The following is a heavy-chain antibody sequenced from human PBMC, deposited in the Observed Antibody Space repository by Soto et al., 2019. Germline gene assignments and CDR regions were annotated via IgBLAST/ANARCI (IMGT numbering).Heavy chain of an antibody. Sequence: PSETLSLTCAVYGGSFSGYYWSWIRQPPVKGLEWIGEINHSGSTNYNPSLKSRVTISVDTSKNQFSLKLSSVTAADTAVYYCASVPSTVVTRMYGMDVWGQGTTVTVSS. CDR2: INHSGST. CDR3: ASVPSTVVTRMYGMDV. J-gene: IGHJ6*02. V-gene: IGHV4-34*01. D-gene: IGHD4-17*01. CDR1: GGSFSGYY.